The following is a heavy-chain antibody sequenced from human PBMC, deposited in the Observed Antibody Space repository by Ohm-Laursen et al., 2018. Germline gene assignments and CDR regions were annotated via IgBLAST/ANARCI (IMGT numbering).Heavy chain of an antibody. Sequence: ASVKVSCKDSGYTFTGYYMHWVRQAPGQGLEWMGWINPNSGGTNYAQKFQGRVTMTRDTSINTAYMELSRLRSDDTAVYYCARGIAVAGQADYWGQGTLVTVSS. J-gene: IGHJ4*02. CDR2: INPNSGGT. V-gene: IGHV1-2*02. D-gene: IGHD6-19*01. CDR3: ARGIAVAGQADY. CDR1: GYTFTGYY.